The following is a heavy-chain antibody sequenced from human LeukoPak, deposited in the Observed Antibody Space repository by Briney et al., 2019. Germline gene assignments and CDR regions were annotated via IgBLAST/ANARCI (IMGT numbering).Heavy chain of an antibody. Sequence: GSSVKVSCKASGGTFSSYAISWVRQAPGQGLEWMGGIIPIFGTANYAQKFQGRVTITTDESTSTAYMELSSLRSEDTAVYYCARATGDIVATIAYYYGMDVWGQGTTVTVSS. CDR2: IIPIFGTA. CDR1: GGTFSSYA. CDR3: ARATGDIVATIAYYYGMDV. V-gene: IGHV1-69*05. J-gene: IGHJ6*02. D-gene: IGHD5-12*01.